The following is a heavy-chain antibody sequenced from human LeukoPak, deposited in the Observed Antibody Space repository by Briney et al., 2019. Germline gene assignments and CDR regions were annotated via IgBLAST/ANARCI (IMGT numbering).Heavy chain of an antibody. V-gene: IGHV3-23*01. CDR3: AKDSYYDSSGYYHY. D-gene: IGHD3-22*01. Sequence: GGSLRLSCAASGFTFSSYAMSWVRQAPGKGLEWVSAISGSGGSTYYADSVKGRSTISRDNSKNTLYPQMNSLRAEDTAVYYCAKDSYYDSSGYYHYWGQGTLVTVSS. J-gene: IGHJ4*02. CDR1: GFTFSSYA. CDR2: ISGSGGST.